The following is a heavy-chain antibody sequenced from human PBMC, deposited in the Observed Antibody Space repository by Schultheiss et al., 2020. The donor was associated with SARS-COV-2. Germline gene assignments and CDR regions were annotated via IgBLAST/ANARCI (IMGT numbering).Heavy chain of an antibody. J-gene: IGHJ6*02. CDR3: ASMTTPKGTGYLDYYGMDV. Sequence: GESLKISCKGSGYSFTSYGISWVRQAPGQGLEWMGWINPNSGGTNYAQKFQGWVTMTRDTSISTAYMELSRLRSDDTAVYYCASMTTPKGTGYLDYYGMDVWGQGTTVTVSS. D-gene: IGHD3-9*01. CDR2: INPNSGGT. CDR1: GYSFTSYG. V-gene: IGHV1-2*04.